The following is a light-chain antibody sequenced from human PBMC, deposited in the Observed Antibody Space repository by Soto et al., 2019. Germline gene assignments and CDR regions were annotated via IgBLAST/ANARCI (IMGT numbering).Light chain of an antibody. V-gene: IGKV3-20*01. CDR2: SPS. CDR3: QQYGGSPRVT. Sequence: EIVLTQSPGTLSLSPGERVTLSCRASQSVSSNYLAWYQQKPDQAPRLLIYSPSSKATGMPDRFNGSGSGTELTLTINRLEPEDFAVYYCQQYGGSPRVTFGGGTKVEIK. J-gene: IGKJ4*01. CDR1: QSVSSNY.